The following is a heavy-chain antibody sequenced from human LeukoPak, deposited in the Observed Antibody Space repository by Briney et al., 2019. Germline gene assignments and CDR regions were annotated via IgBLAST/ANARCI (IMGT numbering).Heavy chain of an antibody. CDR1: GYTLTELS. V-gene: IGHV1-24*01. Sequence: ASVKVSCKASGYTLTELSMHWVRQAPGKGLEWMGGFDPEGGETIYAQKFQGRVTMTEDTSTDTAYMELSSLRSEDTAVYYCATLRGYSHLGRFDPWGQGTLVTVSS. D-gene: IGHD5-12*01. CDR2: FDPEGGET. J-gene: IGHJ5*02. CDR3: ATLRGYSHLGRFDP.